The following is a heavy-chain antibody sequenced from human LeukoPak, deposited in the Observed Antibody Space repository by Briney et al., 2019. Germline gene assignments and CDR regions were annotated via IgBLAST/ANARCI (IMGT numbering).Heavy chain of an antibody. CDR3: ARITMVRALDY. D-gene: IGHD3-10*01. CDR1: GFTFSNYS. CDR2: ISSSSSTI. J-gene: IGHJ4*02. Sequence: PGGSLRLSCAASGFTFSNYSMNWVRQAPGKGLEWVSYISSSSSTIYYADSVKGRFTISRDNAKNSLYLQMNSLRAEDTAVYYCARITMVRALDYWGQGTLVTVSS. V-gene: IGHV3-48*04.